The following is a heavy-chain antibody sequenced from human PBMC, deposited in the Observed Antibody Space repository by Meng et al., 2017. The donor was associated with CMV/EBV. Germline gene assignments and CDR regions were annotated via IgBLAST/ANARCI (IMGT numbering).Heavy chain of an antibody. J-gene: IGHJ6*02. Sequence: GESLKIFCAASGFTFSSYSMNWVRQAPGKGLEWVSSISSSSSYIYYADSVKGRFTISRDNAKNSLYLQMNSLRAEDTAVYYCARDYDGSGEGYYYGMDVWGQGTTVTVSS. CDR3: ARDYDGSGEGYYYGMDV. D-gene: IGHD3-10*01. CDR2: ISSSSSYI. V-gene: IGHV3-21*01. CDR1: GFTFSSYS.